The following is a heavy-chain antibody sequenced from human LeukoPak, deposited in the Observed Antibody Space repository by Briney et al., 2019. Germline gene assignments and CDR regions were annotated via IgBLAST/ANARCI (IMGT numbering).Heavy chain of an antibody. D-gene: IGHD3-22*01. CDR1: GYTFTSYA. J-gene: IGHJ4*02. CDR2: IDVGNGNT. CDR3: ARVNYYDSSGYYYESSFDY. V-gene: IGHV1-3*01. Sequence: ASVNVSCKASGYTFTSYAMHWVRQAPGQRLEWMGWIDVGNGNTKYSQKFQGRVTITRDTSASTAYMELSSLRSEDTAVYYCARVNYYDSSGYYYESSFDYWGQGTLVTVSS.